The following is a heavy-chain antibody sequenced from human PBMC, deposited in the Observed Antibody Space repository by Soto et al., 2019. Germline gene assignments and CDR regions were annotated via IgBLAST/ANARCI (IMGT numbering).Heavy chain of an antibody. Sequence: QVELQQSGPRLVKPSETLSLTCSVSSGPSSSHNWGWIRQSPGRGLEWIGYVYYTGGTSYNPSLRSRVTISADTSTNHISLTLSSVPAADTAVSYCVRQGIGHLQGRVDVWGQGTTVSVSS. J-gene: IGHJ6*02. CDR1: SGPSSSHN. CDR3: VRQGIGHLQGRVDV. CDR2: VYYTGGT. D-gene: IGHD4-4*01. V-gene: IGHV4-59*08.